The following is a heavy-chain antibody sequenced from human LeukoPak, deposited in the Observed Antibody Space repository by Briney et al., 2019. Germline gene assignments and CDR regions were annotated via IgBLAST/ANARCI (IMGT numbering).Heavy chain of an antibody. V-gene: IGHV3-66*01. CDR3: ARVVSSGWYPTLDY. CDR1: GFTVSSNY. J-gene: IGHJ4*02. Sequence: GGSLRLSCAASGFTVSSNYMTWVRQAPGKGLEWVSIIYTGGNTNYADSVKGRFTISRDNAKNSLYLQMNSLRAEDTAVYYCARVVSSGWYPTLDYWGQGTLVTVSS. CDR2: IYTGGNT. D-gene: IGHD6-19*01.